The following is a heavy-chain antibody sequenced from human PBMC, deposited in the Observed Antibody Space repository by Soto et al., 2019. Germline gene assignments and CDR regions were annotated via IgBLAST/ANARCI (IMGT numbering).Heavy chain of an antibody. D-gene: IGHD2-2*01. CDR1: GFTFSSYA. V-gene: IGHV3-23*01. CDR2: ISGSGGST. J-gene: IGHJ1*01. Sequence: GGSLRLSCAASGFTFSSYAMSWVRQAPGKGLEWVSAISGSGGSTYYADSVKGRFTISRDNSKNTLYLQMNSLRAEDTAVYYCAKGLFSFVVVPADLVYYWGQGSXVTVSS. CDR3: AKGLFSFVVVPADLVYY.